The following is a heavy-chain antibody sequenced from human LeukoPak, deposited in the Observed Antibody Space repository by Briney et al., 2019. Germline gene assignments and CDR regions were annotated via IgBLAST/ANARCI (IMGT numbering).Heavy chain of an antibody. CDR2: IIPIFGTA. J-gene: IGHJ4*02. CDR3: AREVYSYGYDY. Sequence: SVKVSCKASGYNFIEYDITWVRQAPGQGLEWMGRIIPIFGTANYAQKFQGRVTITTDESTSTAYMELSSLRSEDTAVYYCAREVYSYGYDYWGQGTLVTVSS. CDR1: GYNFIEYD. D-gene: IGHD5-18*01. V-gene: IGHV1-69*05.